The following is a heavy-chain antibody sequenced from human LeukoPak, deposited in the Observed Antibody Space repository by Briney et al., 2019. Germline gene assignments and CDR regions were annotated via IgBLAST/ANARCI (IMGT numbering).Heavy chain of an antibody. Sequence: SETLSLTCTVSGGSISSYYWSWIRQPPGKGLEWIGYIYYSGSTNYNPSLKSRVTISVDTSKNQFSLKLSSVTAADTAVYYCARGYCGGDCYFTGYYFDYWGQGTLVTVSS. J-gene: IGHJ4*02. V-gene: IGHV4-59*01. CDR3: ARGYCGGDCYFTGYYFDY. D-gene: IGHD2-21*02. CDR1: GGSISSYY. CDR2: IYYSGST.